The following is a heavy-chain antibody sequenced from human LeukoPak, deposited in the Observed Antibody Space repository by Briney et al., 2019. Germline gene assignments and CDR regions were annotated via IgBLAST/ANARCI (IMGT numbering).Heavy chain of an antibody. J-gene: IGHJ6*03. CDR3: AIGGGVYGDYISDYYYYYMDV. D-gene: IGHD4-17*01. V-gene: IGHV1-8*03. Sequence: GASVKVSCKASGYTFTSYDINWVRQATGQGLEWMGWMNPNSGNTGYAQKFQGRVTITRNTSISTAYMELSSLRSEDTAVYYYAIGGGVYGDYISDYYYYYMDVWGKGTTVTVSS. CDR2: MNPNSGNT. CDR1: GYTFTSYD.